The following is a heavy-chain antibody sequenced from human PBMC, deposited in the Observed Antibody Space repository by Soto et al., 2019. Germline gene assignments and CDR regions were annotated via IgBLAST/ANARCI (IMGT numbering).Heavy chain of an antibody. CDR3: ARGEWRGVTKKGGNVDY. J-gene: IGHJ4*02. D-gene: IGHD1-1*01. CDR1: GYTFTGYY. CDR2: INPNSGGT. Sequence: GASVKVSCKASGYTFTGYYMHWVRQAPGQGREWMGWINPNSGGTNYAQKFQGRVTMTRDTSISTAYMELSRLRSDDTAVYYCARGEWRGVTKKGGNVDYWGQGTLVTVSS. V-gene: IGHV1-2*02.